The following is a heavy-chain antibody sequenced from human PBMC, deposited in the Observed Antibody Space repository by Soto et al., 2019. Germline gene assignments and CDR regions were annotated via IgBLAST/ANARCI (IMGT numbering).Heavy chain of an antibody. D-gene: IGHD2-15*01. CDR2: VRSKTNNYAT. V-gene: IGHV3-73*01. CDR3: TNNFV. CDR1: GFAFNDSA. J-gene: IGHJ4*02. Sequence: DVQVVQSGGGLVQPGGSLKLSCAASGFAFNDSAMHWVRQASGKGLEWVARVRSKTNNYATAYPVSVRGRFTVSRDDSMGTTYLQMNSLKTEDTAMYYCTNNFVWGQGVRVTVSS.